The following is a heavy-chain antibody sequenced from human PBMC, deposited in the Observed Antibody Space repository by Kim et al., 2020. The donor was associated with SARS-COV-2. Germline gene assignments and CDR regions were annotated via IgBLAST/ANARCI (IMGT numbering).Heavy chain of an antibody. D-gene: IGHD4-17*01. V-gene: IGHV3-33*01. CDR1: GFIFSRYG. J-gene: IGHJ4*02. CDR3: ACAFGDYGLDY. Sequence: GGSLRLSCAASGFIFSRYGMHWVRQAPGKGLEWVAVIWYDGSSKNYADSVKGRFTISRDNSKNTLYLQMNSLRVEDTAVYYCACAFGDYGLDYWGQGTLVTVSS. CDR2: IWYDGSSK.